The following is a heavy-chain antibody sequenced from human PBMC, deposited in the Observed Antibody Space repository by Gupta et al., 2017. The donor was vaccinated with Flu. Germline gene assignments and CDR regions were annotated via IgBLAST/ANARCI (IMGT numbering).Heavy chain of an antibody. J-gene: IGHJ4*02. V-gene: IGHV3-66*02. CDR2: IYSGGST. CDR3: ARDRTGSSGYYWFDY. CDR1: GFTVSSNY. D-gene: IGHD3-22*01. Sequence: EVQLVESGGGLVQPGGSLRLSCAASGFTVSSNYMSWVRQAPGKGLEWVSVIYSGGSTYYADSVKGRFTISRDNSKNTLYLQMNSLRAEDTAVYYCARDRTGSSGYYWFDYWGQGTLVTVSS.